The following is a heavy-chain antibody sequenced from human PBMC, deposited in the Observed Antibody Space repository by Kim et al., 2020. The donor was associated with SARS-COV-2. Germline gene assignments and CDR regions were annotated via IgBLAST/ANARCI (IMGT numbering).Heavy chain of an antibody. CDR2: IKQDGSEK. CDR1: GFTFSSYW. Sequence: GGSLRLSCAASGFTFSSYWVSWVRQAPGKGLEWVANIKQDGSEKYYVDSVKGRFTISRDNAKNSLYLQMNSLRAEDTAVYYCARECRSSWDQEGGHYYYYGMDVWGQGTTVTVSS. J-gene: IGHJ6*02. CDR3: ARECRSSWDQEGGHYYYYGMDV. D-gene: IGHD6-13*01. V-gene: IGHV3-7*01.